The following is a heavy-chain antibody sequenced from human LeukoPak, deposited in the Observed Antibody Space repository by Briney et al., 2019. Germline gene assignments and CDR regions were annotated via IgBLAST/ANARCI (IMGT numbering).Heavy chain of an antibody. CDR2: INPSGGST. Sequence: ASVKVSCKVSGYTLTELSMHWVRQAPGQGLEWMGIINPSGGSTSYAQKFQGRVTMTRDMSTSTVYMELSSLRSEDTAVYYCARGGYTDWFDPWGQGTLVTVSS. CDR3: ARGGYTDWFDP. CDR1: GYTLTELS. V-gene: IGHV1-46*01. J-gene: IGHJ5*02. D-gene: IGHD3-16*02.